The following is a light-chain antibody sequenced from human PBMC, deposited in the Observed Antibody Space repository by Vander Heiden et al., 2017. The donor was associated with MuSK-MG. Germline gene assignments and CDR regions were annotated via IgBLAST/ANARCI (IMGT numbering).Light chain of an antibody. V-gene: IGLV3-19*01. J-gene: IGLJ2*01. Sequence: SSELPQDPAVSVALGQTVRITCQGDSPRSYYASWYQQKPGQAPVLVIYGKNNRPSGIPDRFSGSSSGNTASVTITGAQAEEEADYYCNSRDSSGNHLVFGGGTKLTVL. CDR3: NSRDSSGNHLV. CDR1: SPRSYY. CDR2: GKN.